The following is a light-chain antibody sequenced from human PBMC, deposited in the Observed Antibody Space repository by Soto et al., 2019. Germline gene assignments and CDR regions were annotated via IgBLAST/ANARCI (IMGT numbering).Light chain of an antibody. V-gene: IGKV2-28*01. CDR2: LGS. J-gene: IGKJ5*01. CDR1: HSLLHSNGYNY. Sequence: DIVMTQSPLSLPVTPGEPASISCRSSHSLLHSNGYNYLDWYLQKPGQSPQLLIYLGSNRSSGVPDRFSGSGSGTDFTLKISRVEAEDVGVYYCMQRTHVPITFGQGTRLEI. CDR3: MQRTHVPIT.